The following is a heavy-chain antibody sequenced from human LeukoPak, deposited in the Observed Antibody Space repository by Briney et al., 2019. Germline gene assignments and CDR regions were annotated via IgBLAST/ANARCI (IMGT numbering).Heavy chain of an antibody. D-gene: IGHD5-18*01. V-gene: IGHV3-21*01. CDR1: VLTLSSYS. Sequence: PGGSLRLSCAASVLTLSSYSMNWVRQAPGKGLEWVSSISSGSKYIYNADSVKGRFTISRDNAKNSLYLQMNSLRAEDTAVYYCARALSYSYGSMDFWGQGTLVIVSS. CDR3: ARALSYSYGSMDF. CDR2: ISSGSKYI. J-gene: IGHJ4*02.